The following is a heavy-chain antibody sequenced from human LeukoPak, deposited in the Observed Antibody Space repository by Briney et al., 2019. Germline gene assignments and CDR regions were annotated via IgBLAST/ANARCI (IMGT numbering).Heavy chain of an antibody. D-gene: IGHD3-22*01. J-gene: IGHJ4*02. V-gene: IGHV3-23*01. CDR2: ISGSGGST. Sequence: GGSLRLSCAASGFTFSSYAMSWVRQGPGKGLEWVSVISGSGGSTYYADSVKGRFTISRDNAKNTLYLQMNSLRAEDTAVSYCAKDSDSSGSIGPSYFDYWGQGTLVTVSS. CDR3: AKDSDSSGSIGPSYFDY. CDR1: GFTFSSYA.